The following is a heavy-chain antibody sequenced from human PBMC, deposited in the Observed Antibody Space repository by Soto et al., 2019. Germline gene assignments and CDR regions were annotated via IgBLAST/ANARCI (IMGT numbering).Heavy chain of an antibody. Sequence: QITLKESGPTLVKPTQTLTVTCTFSGFSLSSTGAGVGWIRQPPGKALEWLGYIYWDDERRYSPSLRSRLTIVKDTSKNQVVLAMINMDPVDTATYYCVHSRIGEFDYWGQGTLVTVSS. D-gene: IGHD3-10*01. CDR3: VHSRIGEFDY. J-gene: IGHJ4*02. CDR2: IYWDDER. CDR1: GFSLSSTGAG. V-gene: IGHV2-5*02.